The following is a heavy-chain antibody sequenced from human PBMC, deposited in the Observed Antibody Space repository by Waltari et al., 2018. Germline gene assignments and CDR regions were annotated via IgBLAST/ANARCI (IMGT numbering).Heavy chain of an antibody. CDR3: ARDTVVTRVDAFDI. Sequence: LVKPSQTLSLTCTVSGGSISSGSYYWSWIRQPAGKGLEWIGRIYTSGSTNYNPSLKSRVTISVDTSKNQFSLKLSSVTAADTAVYYCARDTVVTRVDAFDIWGQGTMVTVSS. V-gene: IGHV4-61*02. J-gene: IGHJ3*02. CDR1: GGSISSGSYY. CDR2: IYTSGST. D-gene: IGHD2-21*02.